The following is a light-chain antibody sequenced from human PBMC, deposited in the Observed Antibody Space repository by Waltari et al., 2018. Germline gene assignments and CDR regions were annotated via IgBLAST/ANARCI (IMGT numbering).Light chain of an antibody. J-gene: IGKJ5*01. CDR3: HHYYIPPLT. CDR1: QSLLSSFNSKTH. CDR2: WAS. V-gene: IGKV4-1*01. Sequence: DIVLTQSPDFLAVSLGERATINCKSSQSLLSSFNSKTHIAWYQQKPGQPPKLLINWASARGSGVPERFSGSGSETDFTLTISSLQAEDVAVYYCHHYYIPPLTFGQGTRLEI.